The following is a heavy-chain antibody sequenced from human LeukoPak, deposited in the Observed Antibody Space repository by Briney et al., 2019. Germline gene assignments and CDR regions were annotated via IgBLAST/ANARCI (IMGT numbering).Heavy chain of an antibody. CDR2: ISSSSSYI. Sequence: GGSLKLSCAASGFTFSSYSMNWVRQAPGKGLEWVSSISSSSSYIYYADSVKGRFTISRDNAKNSLYLQMNSLRAEDTAVYYCARDPPSYYDSGAFDYWGQGTLVTVSS. V-gene: IGHV3-21*01. J-gene: IGHJ4*02. D-gene: IGHD3-22*01. CDR3: ARDPPSYYDSGAFDY. CDR1: GFTFSSYS.